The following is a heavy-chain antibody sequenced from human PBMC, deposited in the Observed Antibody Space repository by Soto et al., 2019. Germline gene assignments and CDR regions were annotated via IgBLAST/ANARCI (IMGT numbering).Heavy chain of an antibody. CDR3: ARHTDGGDRLLFDY. J-gene: IGHJ4*02. D-gene: IGHD2-21*01. CDR2: IYYDGST. V-gene: IGHV4-59*08. CDR1: GGSISGYY. Sequence: QVQLQESGPGLVKPSETLSLTCTVSGGSISGYYWSWIRQPPGKGLEWIGYIYYDGSTNYNPSLKSRVTISVETSKNQFSLKLNSVTAADTAVYHCARHTDGGDRLLFDYWGQGTLVTVSS.